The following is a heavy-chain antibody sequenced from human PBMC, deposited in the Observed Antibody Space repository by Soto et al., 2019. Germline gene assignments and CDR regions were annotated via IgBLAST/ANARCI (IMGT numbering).Heavy chain of an antibody. Sequence: SETLSLTCSVSRGSTIAYYWSWIRQPPGKEPEWIGNIYSSVTTSYNPSLKSRVTISINTSKNQFSLELTSVTAADTAVYYCARDWWEREGYVIVVWNQGTPVTVS. J-gene: IGHJ6*02. CDR3: ARDWWEREGYVIVV. D-gene: IGHD1-26*01. V-gene: IGHV4-4*08. CDR1: RGSTIAYY. CDR2: IYSSVTT.